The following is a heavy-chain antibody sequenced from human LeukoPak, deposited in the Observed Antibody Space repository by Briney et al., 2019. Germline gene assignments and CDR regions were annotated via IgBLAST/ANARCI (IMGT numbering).Heavy chain of an antibody. V-gene: IGHV3-15*01. J-gene: IGHJ5*02. Sequence: AGGSLRLSCAASGFTFSNAWMSWVRQAPGKGLEWVGRIKSKTDGGTTDYAAPVKGRFTISRDDSKNTLYLQMNSLKTEDTAVYYCTTHKAITIFGVAYNWFDPWGQGTLVTVSS. CDR2: IKSKTDGGTT. CDR1: GFTFSNAW. CDR3: TTHKAITIFGVAYNWFDP. D-gene: IGHD3-3*01.